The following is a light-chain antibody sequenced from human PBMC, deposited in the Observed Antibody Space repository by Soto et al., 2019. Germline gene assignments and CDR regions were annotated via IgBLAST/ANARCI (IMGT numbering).Light chain of an antibody. J-gene: IGKJ1*01. CDR1: QSISGA. V-gene: IGKV3-15*01. Sequence: EIVMTQSPATLPVSPGGRATLSCRASQSISGALAWYQQKPGQAPRLLIYGASTRATSFPARFSGSGSGTDFTLTISSLQSEDFAVYYCQQYNNWPWTFGQGTKVDIK. CDR3: QQYNNWPWT. CDR2: GAS.